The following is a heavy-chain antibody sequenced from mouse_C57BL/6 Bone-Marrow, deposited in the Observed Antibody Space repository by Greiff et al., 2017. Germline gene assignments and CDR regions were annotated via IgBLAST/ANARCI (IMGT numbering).Heavy chain of an antibody. J-gene: IGHJ1*03. D-gene: IGHD1-1*01. Sequence: QQSGAELVRPGASVTLSCKASGYTFTDYEMHWVKQTPVHGLEWIGAIDPETGGTAYNQKFKGKAILTADKSSSTAYMELRSLTSEDSAVYYCTRSMVVAHWYFDVWGTGTTVTVSS. CDR3: TRSMVVAHWYFDV. CDR2: IDPETGGT. CDR1: GYTFTDYE. V-gene: IGHV1-15*01.